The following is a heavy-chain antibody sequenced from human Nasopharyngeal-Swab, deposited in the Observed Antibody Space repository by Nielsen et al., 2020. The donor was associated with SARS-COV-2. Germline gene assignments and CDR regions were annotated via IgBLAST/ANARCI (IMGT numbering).Heavy chain of an antibody. CDR2: ISSSGSYL. CDR1: GFTFSDYT. CDR3: ASDSRY. J-gene: IGHJ4*02. D-gene: IGHD2-2*01. Sequence: GESLKISCAASGFTFSDYTMKWVRQAPGPGVEWVSSISSSGSYLYYTDSVKCRFTMSRDNAKNSLYLQMNSLRAEDTAVYYCASDSRYWGQGTLVTVSS. V-gene: IGHV3-21*01.